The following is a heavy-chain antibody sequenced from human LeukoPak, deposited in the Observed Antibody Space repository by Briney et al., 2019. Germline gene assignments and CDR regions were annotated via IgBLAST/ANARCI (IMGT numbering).Heavy chain of an antibody. CDR2: INPNSGGT. V-gene: IGHV1-2*02. Sequence: ASVKVSCKASGYTFTGYYMHWVRQAPRQGLEWMGWINPNSGGTNYVQKFQGRVTMTSDTSISTAYMELSRLRSDDTTVYYCARDSGLDIVVVPAAIQMDVWGKGTTVTVSS. D-gene: IGHD2-2*02. CDR1: GYTFTGYY. J-gene: IGHJ6*04. CDR3: ARDSGLDIVVVPAAIQMDV.